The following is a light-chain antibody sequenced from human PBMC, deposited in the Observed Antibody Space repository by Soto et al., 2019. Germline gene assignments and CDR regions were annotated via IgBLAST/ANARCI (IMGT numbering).Light chain of an antibody. Sequence: QAVVTQSSSASASLGSSVKLTCTLSSGHNSYIIAWHQQQTGKAPRFLMTVEGSGSYNKGSGVPDRVSASSSGADRYLTISNLQSEDEATYYCDTLDTNTQVFGGGTKLTVL. V-gene: IGLV4-60*03. CDR2: VEGSGSY. CDR1: SGHNSYI. J-gene: IGLJ2*01. CDR3: DTLDTNTQV.